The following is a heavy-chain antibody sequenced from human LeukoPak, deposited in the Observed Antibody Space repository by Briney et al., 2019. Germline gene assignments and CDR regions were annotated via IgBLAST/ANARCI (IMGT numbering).Heavy chain of an antibody. CDR3: ARITFVVEGYGMDV. CDR2: FYYTGYT. D-gene: IGHD2-21*01. J-gene: IGHJ6*02. Sequence: SETLSLTCTVSGGSITSYYWSWIRQPPGKGLEWIGYFYYTGYTNYNPSLKSRVTISVDTSKNQFSLKLSSVTAADTAVYYCARITFVVEGYGMDVWGQGTTVTVSS. V-gene: IGHV4-59*01. CDR1: GGSITSYY.